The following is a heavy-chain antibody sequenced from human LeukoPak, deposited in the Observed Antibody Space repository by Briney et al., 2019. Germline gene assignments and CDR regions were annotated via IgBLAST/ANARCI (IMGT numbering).Heavy chain of an antibody. CDR1: GYTFTSYA. D-gene: IGHD6-13*01. CDR2: INAGNGNT. CDR3: ARMESSSWAPLFDY. Sequence: ASVKVSCKASGYTFTSYAMHWVRQAPGQRLEWMGWINAGNGNTKYSQKFQGRVTITRDTSASTAYMELSSLRSEDTAVYYCARMESSSWAPLFDYWGQGTLVTVSS. J-gene: IGHJ4*02. V-gene: IGHV1-3*01.